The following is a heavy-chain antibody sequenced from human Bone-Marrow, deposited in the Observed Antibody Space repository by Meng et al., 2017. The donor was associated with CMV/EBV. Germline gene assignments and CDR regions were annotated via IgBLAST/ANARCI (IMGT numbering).Heavy chain of an antibody. CDR2: IYYSGST. Sequence: GPLRLSCTVSGGSISSYYWSWIRQPPGKGLEWIGYIYYSGSTNYNPSLKSRVTISVDTSKNQFSLKLSSVTAADTAVYYCARDSKVTIFGVGHYYYGMDVWGQGTTVTVSS. CDR3: ARDSKVTIFGVGHYYYGMDV. V-gene: IGHV4-59*01. J-gene: IGHJ6*02. CDR1: GGSISSYY. D-gene: IGHD3-3*01.